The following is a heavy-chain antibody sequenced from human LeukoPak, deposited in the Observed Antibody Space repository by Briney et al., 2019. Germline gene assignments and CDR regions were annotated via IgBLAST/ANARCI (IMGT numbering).Heavy chain of an antibody. CDR1: GGTINNYG. Sequence: EASVKVSCKASGGTINNYGINWVRQAPGQGLEWMGGSIPIFHTPKYAQRFQGRVTITTDESTSTAYMELSSLISEDTAVYYCARDMGPAALYDAFDIWGQGTMVTVSS. D-gene: IGHD2-2*01. CDR3: ARDMGPAALYDAFDI. V-gene: IGHV1-69*05. J-gene: IGHJ3*02. CDR2: SIPIFHTP.